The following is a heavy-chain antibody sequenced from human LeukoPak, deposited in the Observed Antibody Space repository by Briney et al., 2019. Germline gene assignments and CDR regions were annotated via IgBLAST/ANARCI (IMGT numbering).Heavy chain of an antibody. V-gene: IGHV3-53*01. CDR3: ATIGSRFDSSGYSQLGYFDH. CDR2: IYSGGST. J-gene: IGHJ4*02. D-gene: IGHD3-22*01. Sequence: PGGSLRLSCAASGFTVSSNYMSWFRQAPGKGLEWVSVIYSGGSTYYADSVKGRFTISRDNSKNTLFLQMNSLRAEDTAVYYCATIGSRFDSSGYSQLGYFDHWGQGTLVTVSS. CDR1: GFTVSSNY.